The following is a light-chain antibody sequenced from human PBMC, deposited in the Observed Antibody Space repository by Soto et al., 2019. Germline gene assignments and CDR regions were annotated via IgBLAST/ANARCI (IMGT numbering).Light chain of an antibody. J-gene: IGLJ2*01. CDR1: SSDVGGYNY. CDR3: SSFTSITTPV. V-gene: IGLV2-14*01. Sequence: QSVLTQPASVSGSPGQSITISCTGTSSDVGGYNYVSWYQQHPGKAPKLMIYDVSNRPSGVSNRFSGSKSGNTASLTISGLQAEDEADYYCSSFTSITTPVFGGWTKLPVL. CDR2: DVS.